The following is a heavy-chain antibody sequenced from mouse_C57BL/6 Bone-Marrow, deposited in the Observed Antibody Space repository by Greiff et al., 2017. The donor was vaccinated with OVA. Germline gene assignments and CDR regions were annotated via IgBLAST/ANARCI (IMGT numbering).Heavy chain of an antibody. CDR3: ARGAFITTDWYFDV. Sequence: VQLKESGGGLVKPGGSLKLSCAASGFTFSDYGMHWVRQAPEKGLEWVAYISSGSSTIYYADTVKGRFTISRDNAKNTLFLQMTSLRSEDTAMYYCARGAFITTDWYFDVWGTGTTVTVSS. CDR1: GFTFSDYG. CDR2: ISSGSSTI. J-gene: IGHJ1*03. V-gene: IGHV5-17*01. D-gene: IGHD1-1*01.